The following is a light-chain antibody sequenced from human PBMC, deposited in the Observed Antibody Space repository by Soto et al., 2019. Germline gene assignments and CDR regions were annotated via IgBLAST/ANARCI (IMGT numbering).Light chain of an antibody. CDR1: SSDVGGYDY. Sequence: QSALTQPPSASGSPGQPVTISCTGTSSDVGGYDYVSWYQQYPGKAPKLLIYEGSKRPSGVPDRFSGSKTGNTASLTVSGLQADDEADYYCTSYAGDNNYLFGTGTKLTVL. V-gene: IGLV2-8*01. CDR2: EGS. CDR3: TSYAGDNNYL. J-gene: IGLJ1*01.